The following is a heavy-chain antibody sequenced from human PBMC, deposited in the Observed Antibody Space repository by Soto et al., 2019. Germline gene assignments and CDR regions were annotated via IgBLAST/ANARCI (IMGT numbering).Heavy chain of an antibody. CDR1: GYTFTSYG. CDR3: ARDKSYGDPAYGMDV. CDR2: ISAYNGNT. V-gene: IGHV1-18*01. D-gene: IGHD4-17*01. J-gene: IGHJ6*02. Sequence: ASVKVSCKASGYTFTSYGISWVRQAPGQGREWMGWISAYNGNTNYPQKLQGRVTMTTDTSTSTAYMELRSLRSDDTAVYYCARDKSYGDPAYGMDVWGQGTTVNVPS.